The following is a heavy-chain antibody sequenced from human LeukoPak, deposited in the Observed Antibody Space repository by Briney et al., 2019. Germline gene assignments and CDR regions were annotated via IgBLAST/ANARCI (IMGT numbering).Heavy chain of an antibody. CDR1: GFIFSNAW. CDR2: IKSKTDGGTT. D-gene: IGHD1-26*01. CDR3: TTDLRWELPPLCCY. V-gene: IGHV3-15*01. Sequence: GGSLTLSCAASGFIFSNAWMRWVRQAPGKGLEWVGRIKSKTDGGTTDYAARGEGRFTISREDSENTLYLQMNCVTTEETAVYYCTTDLRWELPPLCCYWGQGTLVTVSS. J-gene: IGHJ4*02.